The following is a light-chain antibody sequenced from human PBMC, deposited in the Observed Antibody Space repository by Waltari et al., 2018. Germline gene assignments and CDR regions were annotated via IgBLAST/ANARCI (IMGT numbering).Light chain of an antibody. CDR2: DVN. V-gene: IGLV2-11*01. Sequence: QSALTQPRSVSGSPGQSVTISCTGTSSDVANYNYVSWYQQHPGKAPKLMIYDVNKRPSGVPDRFSGSKSGNTASLTISGLQAEDETDYYCCSYAGTYTYWVFGGGTKLTVL. CDR3: CSYAGTYTYWV. J-gene: IGLJ3*02. CDR1: SSDVANYNY.